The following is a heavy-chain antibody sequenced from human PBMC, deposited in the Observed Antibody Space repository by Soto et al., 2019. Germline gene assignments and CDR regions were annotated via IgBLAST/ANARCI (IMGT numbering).Heavy chain of an antibody. J-gene: IGHJ3*02. D-gene: IGHD6-19*01. CDR3: AREGSGMAVAGTDAFDI. Sequence: SQTLSLTCAISGDSVSSNSAAWNCIIHSRSRGLEWLGRTYYRSKWYNDYAVSVKSRITINPDTSKNQFSLQLNSVTPEDTAVYYCAREGSGMAVAGTDAFDIWGQGTMVTVSS. CDR2: TYYRSKWYN. V-gene: IGHV6-1*01. CDR1: GDSVSSNSAA.